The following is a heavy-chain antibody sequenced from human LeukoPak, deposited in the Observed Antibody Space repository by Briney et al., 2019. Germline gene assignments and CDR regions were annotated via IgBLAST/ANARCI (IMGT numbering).Heavy chain of an antibody. CDR1: GFTFSSYG. CDR3: ANGPHYNILTGYYKVRSHLDY. V-gene: IGHV3-30*02. D-gene: IGHD3-9*01. CDR2: IRYDGNNK. Sequence: PGGSLRLSCAASGFTFSSYGMHWVRQAPGKGLEWVAFIRYDGNNKHYADSVKGQFTISRDNSKSTLYLQMNSLRPEDTAVYYCANGPHYNILTGYYKVRSHLDYWGQGTLVTVSS. J-gene: IGHJ4*02.